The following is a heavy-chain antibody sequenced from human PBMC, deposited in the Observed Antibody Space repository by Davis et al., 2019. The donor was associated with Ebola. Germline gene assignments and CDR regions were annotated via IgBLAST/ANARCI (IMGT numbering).Heavy chain of an antibody. J-gene: IGHJ4*02. CDR2: VYNSGNT. Sequence: PSETLSLTCTVSGGSMSSGDYYWSWIRQPPGKGLEWIGHVYNSGNTFYNPSLKSRVTISGDTSKNQFSLKLSSVTAADTAVYYCATLSSGDVVDWGQGTLVTVSS. D-gene: IGHD2-2*01. V-gene: IGHV4-30-4*01. CDR3: ATLSSGDVVD. CDR1: GGSMSSGDYY.